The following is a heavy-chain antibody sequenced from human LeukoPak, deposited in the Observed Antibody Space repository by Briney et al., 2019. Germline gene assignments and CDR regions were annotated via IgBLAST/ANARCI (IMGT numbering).Heavy chain of an antibody. CDR3: ARLQGSVSKRGMDV. J-gene: IGHJ6*02. V-gene: IGHV5-51*01. D-gene: IGHD3-10*01. CDR1: GYRFTRYW. Sequence: GGSLKTPFKGLGYRFTRYWLGWVRQIPGKGLEWIGLFYPGDSDTGYSPPLQGQVTISADKSISTAYLQWSSLKAADTAMYYCARLQGSVSKRGMDVWGQGTTVTVSS. CDR2: FYPGDSDT.